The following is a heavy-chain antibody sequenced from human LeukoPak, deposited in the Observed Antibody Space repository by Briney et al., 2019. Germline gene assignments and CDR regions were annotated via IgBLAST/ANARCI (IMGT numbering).Heavy chain of an antibody. J-gene: IGHJ4*02. D-gene: IGHD3-3*01. V-gene: IGHV4-61*02. CDR3: ARSSLGAFGVVLFDY. CDR1: GGSISSGSHY. Sequence: SETLSLTCTVSGGSISSGSHYWSWIRQPAGKGLEWIGRIYTSGSTNYNPSLKSRVTMSVDTSKNQFSLKLSSVTAADTAVYYCARSSLGAFGVVLFDYWGQGTLVTVSS. CDR2: IYTSGST.